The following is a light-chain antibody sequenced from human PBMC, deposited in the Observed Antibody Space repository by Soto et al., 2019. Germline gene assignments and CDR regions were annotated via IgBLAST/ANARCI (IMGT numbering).Light chain of an antibody. CDR1: SSDVGGYNY. V-gene: IGLV2-14*01. Sequence: QSALTQPASVSGSPGQSITISCTGTSSDVGGYNYVSWYQQHPGKAPKLMIYDVSNRPSGVSNRFSGYKSGNTASLTISGLPAEDEADYYCSSYTSSSTPVVFCGGTKLTVL. CDR2: DVS. CDR3: SSYTSSSTPVV. J-gene: IGLJ2*01.